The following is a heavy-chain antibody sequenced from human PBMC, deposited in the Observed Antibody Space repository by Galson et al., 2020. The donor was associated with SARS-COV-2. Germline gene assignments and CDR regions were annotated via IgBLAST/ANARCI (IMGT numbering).Heavy chain of an antibody. Sequence: GGSLRLSCAASGFTFSNYWMHWVRQAPGKGPVWVSLINPDGRSTSYAASVNGRFTISRDNAKNTLFLQMHSLRAEDTAVYYSARDNMAVAGDYFDYWGQGTLVTVSS. V-gene: IGHV3-74*01. CDR1: GFTFSNYW. D-gene: IGHD6-19*01. CDR2: INPDGRST. J-gene: IGHJ4*02. CDR3: ARDNMAVAGDYFDY.